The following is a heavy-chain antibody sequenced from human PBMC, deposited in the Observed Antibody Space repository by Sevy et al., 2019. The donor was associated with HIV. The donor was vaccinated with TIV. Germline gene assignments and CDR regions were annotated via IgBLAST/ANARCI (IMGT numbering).Heavy chain of an antibody. CDR1: GYTFTNYD. CDR2: MNPKSGNT. V-gene: IGHV1-8*01. D-gene: IGHD3-10*01. J-gene: IGHJ5*02. Sequence: ASVKVSCKASGYTFTNYDINWVRQASGQGLEWMGWMNPKSGNTGYAQKFQGRVSMTRNNSITTAYMELNSLRSDDTAVYYCASTMVRGALTHGFHPWGQGTQVTVSS. CDR3: ASTMVRGALTHGFHP.